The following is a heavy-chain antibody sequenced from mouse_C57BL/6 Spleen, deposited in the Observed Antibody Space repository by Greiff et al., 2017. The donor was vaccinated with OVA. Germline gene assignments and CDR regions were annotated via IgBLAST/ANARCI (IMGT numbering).Heavy chain of an antibody. V-gene: IGHV1-53*01. Sequence: QVQLQQPGTELVKPGASVKLSCKASGYTFTSYWMHWVKQRPGQGLEWIGNINPSNGGTNYNEKFKSKATLTVDKSSSTAYMQLSRLPSEDSAVYYGAREDGSSYWYLDVWGTGTTVTVSS. CDR1: GYTFTSYW. CDR2: INPSNGGT. D-gene: IGHD1-1*01. J-gene: IGHJ1*03. CDR3: AREDGSSYWYLDV.